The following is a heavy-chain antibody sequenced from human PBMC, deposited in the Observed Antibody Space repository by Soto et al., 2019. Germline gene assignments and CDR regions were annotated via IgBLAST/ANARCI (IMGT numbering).Heavy chain of an antibody. J-gene: IGHJ5*02. V-gene: IGHV3-30*18. Sequence: PGGSLRLSCAASGFTFSNYGMHWVRQAPGKGLEWVAIISYDGDNEYYADSVRGRFTISRDNSKNTLYLQTSSLRHEDTAVYYCAKDSTWFDPWGQGTLVTVSS. D-gene: IGHD2-2*01. CDR3: AKDSTWFDP. CDR1: GFTFSNYG. CDR2: ISYDGDNE.